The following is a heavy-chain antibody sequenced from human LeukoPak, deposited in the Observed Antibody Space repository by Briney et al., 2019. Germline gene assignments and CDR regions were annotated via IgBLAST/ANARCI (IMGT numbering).Heavy chain of an antibody. CDR1: GFTFSSYA. J-gene: IGHJ4*02. Sequence: AVGSLRLSCAAPGFTFSSYAMHWVRPGPGKGLEWVAVISYDGSNKYYADSVKGRFTVSRDNSKNTLYLQMNSLRAEDTAVYYCARGANFDYWGQGTLVTVSS. CDR2: ISYDGSNK. CDR3: ARGANFDY. V-gene: IGHV3-30*04.